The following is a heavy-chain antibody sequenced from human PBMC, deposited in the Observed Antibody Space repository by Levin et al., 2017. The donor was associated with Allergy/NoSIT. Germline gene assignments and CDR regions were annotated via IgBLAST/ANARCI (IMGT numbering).Heavy chain of an antibody. CDR1: GFTFSSYG. D-gene: IGHD3-10*01. V-gene: IGHV3-30*18. J-gene: IGHJ4*02. Sequence: GGSLRLSCAASGFTFSSYGMHWVRQAPGKGLEWVAVISYDGSNKYYADSVKGRFTISRDNSKNTLYLQMNSLRAEDTAVYYCAKDRELLWFGEAYYFDYWGQGTLVTVSS. CDR3: AKDRELLWFGEAYYFDY. CDR2: ISYDGSNK.